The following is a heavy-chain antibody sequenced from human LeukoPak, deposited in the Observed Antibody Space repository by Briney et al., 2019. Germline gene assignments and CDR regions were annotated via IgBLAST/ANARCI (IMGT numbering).Heavy chain of an antibody. CDR1: GFTFSKHC. D-gene: IGHD5-18*01. CDR2: INTDGSST. CDR3: TRGRGYSYGWIGEKLLDY. Sequence: GGSLRLSCAASGFTFSKHCMHWDRQAPGKGLVWVSRINTDGSSTTYADSVKGRFTISRDNAKNTLYLQMNSLKTEDTAVYYCTRGRGYSYGWIGEKLLDYWGQGTLVTVS. V-gene: IGHV3-74*01. J-gene: IGHJ4*02.